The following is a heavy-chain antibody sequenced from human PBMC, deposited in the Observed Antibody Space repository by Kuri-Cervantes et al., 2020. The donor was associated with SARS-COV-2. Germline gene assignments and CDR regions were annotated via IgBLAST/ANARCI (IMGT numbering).Heavy chain of an antibody. V-gene: IGHV1-69*13. J-gene: IGHJ3*02. CDR3: ARDTRGGLFQPDAFDI. CDR1: GGTFSSYA. Sequence: SVKVSCKASGGTFSSYAISWVRQAPGQGLEWMGGIIPIFGTANYAQKFQGRVTITADESTSTAYMELCSLRPEDTAVYYCARDTRGGLFQPDAFDIWGQGTMVTVSS. D-gene: IGHD3-22*01. CDR2: IIPIFGTA.